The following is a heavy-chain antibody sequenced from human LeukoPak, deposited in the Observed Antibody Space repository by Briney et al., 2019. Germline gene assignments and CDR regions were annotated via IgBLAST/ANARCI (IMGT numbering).Heavy chain of an antibody. Sequence: PSETLSLTCAVSGGSISSGGYSWSWIRQPPGKGLEWIGYIYHSGSTYYNPSLKSRVTISVGRSKNQFSLKLSSVTAADTAVYYCARVSDSSGYYGTGYWGQGTLVTVSS. D-gene: IGHD3-22*01. CDR2: IYHSGST. V-gene: IGHV4-30-2*01. J-gene: IGHJ4*02. CDR3: ARVSDSSGYYGTGY. CDR1: GGSISSGGYS.